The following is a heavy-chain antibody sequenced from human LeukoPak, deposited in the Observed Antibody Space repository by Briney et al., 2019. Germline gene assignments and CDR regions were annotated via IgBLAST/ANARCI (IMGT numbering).Heavy chain of an antibody. J-gene: IGHJ4*02. V-gene: IGHV3-23*01. CDR3: ARGLAGWLQWSGHYFDY. D-gene: IGHD5-24*01. CDR1: GFTFSSYA. CDR2: ISGSGGST. Sequence: PGGSLRLSCAASGFTFSSYAMSWVRQAPGKGLEWVSAISGSGGSTYYADSVKGRFTISRDNSKNTLYLQMNSLRAEDTAVYYCARGLAGWLQWSGHYFDYWGQGTLVTVSS.